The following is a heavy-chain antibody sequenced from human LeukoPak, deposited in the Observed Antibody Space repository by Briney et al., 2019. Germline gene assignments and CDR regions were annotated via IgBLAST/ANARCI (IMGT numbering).Heavy chain of an antibody. D-gene: IGHD1-26*01. CDR2: IWYGGSNK. CDR3: ARLVGATNPFDY. Sequence: GGSLRLSCAASGFTFSSYGMHWVRQAPGKGLEWVAVIWYGGSNKYYADSVKGRFTISRDNSKNTLYLQMNSLRAEDTAVYYCARLVGATNPFDYWGQGTLVTVSS. CDR1: GFTFSSYG. V-gene: IGHV3-33*08. J-gene: IGHJ4*02.